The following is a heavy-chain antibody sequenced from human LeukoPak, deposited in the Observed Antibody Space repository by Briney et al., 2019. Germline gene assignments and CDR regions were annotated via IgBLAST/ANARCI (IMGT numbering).Heavy chain of an antibody. J-gene: IGHJ4*02. CDR1: GYTFTSFG. D-gene: IGHD5-12*01. CDR2: ISAYNGNT. V-gene: IGHV1-18*04. Sequence: GASVKVSCKASGYTFTSFGISGVRQAPGQGLEWMGWISAYNGNTNYAQNLQGRVTMTTDTSTSTAYMELRSLRSDDTAVYYCARALNPGYSRFWGQGTLVTASA. CDR3: ARALNPGYSRF.